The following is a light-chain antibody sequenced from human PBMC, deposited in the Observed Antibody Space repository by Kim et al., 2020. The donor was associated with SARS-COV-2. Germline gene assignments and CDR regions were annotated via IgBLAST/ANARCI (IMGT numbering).Light chain of an antibody. J-gene: IGLJ2*01. CDR2: DKD. CDR1: SLRNYF. V-gene: IGLV3-19*01. CDR3: YSRDTSGSHVI. Sequence: SSELTQDPVVSVALGQTVRITCHGDSLRNYFADWCQQKPGQAPVVVIYDKDTRPSGIPDRFSGSSSDNTASLTITGAQAEDEAAYFCYSRDTSGSHVIFGGGTRVTVL.